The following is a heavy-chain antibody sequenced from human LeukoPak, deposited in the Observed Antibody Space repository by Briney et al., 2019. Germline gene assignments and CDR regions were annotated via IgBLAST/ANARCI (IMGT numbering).Heavy chain of an antibody. Sequence: PSETLSLTCTVSGGSISSSSYYWGWIRRPPGKGLEWIGSIYYSGSTYYNPSLKSRVTISVGTSKNQFSLKLSSVTAADTAVYYCARGRGYSGYGDYYYMDVWGKGTTVTISS. CDR1: GGSISSSSYY. J-gene: IGHJ6*03. V-gene: IGHV4-39*07. CDR3: ARGRGYSGYGDYYYMDV. D-gene: IGHD5-12*01. CDR2: IYYSGST.